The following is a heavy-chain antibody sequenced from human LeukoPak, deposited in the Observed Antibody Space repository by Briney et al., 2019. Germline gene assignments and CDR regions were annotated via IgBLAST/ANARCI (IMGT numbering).Heavy chain of an antibody. CDR1: GGSFSGYY. V-gene: IGHV4-34*01. D-gene: IGHD2-2*01. Sequence: KPSETLSLTCAVYGGSFSGYYWSWIRQPPGKGLEWIGEINHSGSTNYNPSLKSRVTISVDTSKNQFSLKLSSVTAADTAVYYCARDIVVVPAAMPVAYYFDYWGQGTLVTVSS. J-gene: IGHJ4*02. CDR3: ARDIVVVPAAMPVAYYFDY. CDR2: INHSGST.